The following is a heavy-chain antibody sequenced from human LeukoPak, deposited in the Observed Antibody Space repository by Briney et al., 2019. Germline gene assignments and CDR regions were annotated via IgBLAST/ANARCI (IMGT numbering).Heavy chain of an antibody. D-gene: IGHD6-13*01. Sequence: GRSLRLFCAASGFTFSSYAMHWVRQAPGKGLEWVAVISYDGSNKYYADSVKGRFTISRDNSKNTLYLQMNSLRAEDTAVYYCAREVAAAGRGDWFDPWGQGTLVTVSS. CDR2: ISYDGSNK. V-gene: IGHV3-30-3*01. CDR3: AREVAAAGRGDWFDP. CDR1: GFTFSSYA. J-gene: IGHJ5*02.